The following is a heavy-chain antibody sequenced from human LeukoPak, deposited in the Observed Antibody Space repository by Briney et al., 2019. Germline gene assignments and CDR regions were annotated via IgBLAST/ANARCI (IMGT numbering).Heavy chain of an antibody. D-gene: IGHD2-2*01. V-gene: IGHV3-66*02. CDR1: GFTFSSYS. J-gene: IGHJ5*02. Sequence: PGGSLRLSCAASGFTFSSYSMNWVRQAPGKGLEWVSVIYSGGSTYYAGSVKGRFTISRDNSKNTLYLQMNSLRAEDTAVYYCARDLGSVVPRGFDPWGQGTLVTVSS. CDR2: IYSGGST. CDR3: ARDLGSVVPRGFDP.